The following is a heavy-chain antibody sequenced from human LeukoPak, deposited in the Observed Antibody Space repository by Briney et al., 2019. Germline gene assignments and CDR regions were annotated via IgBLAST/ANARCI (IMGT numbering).Heavy chain of an antibody. CDR3: ARGSPPDN. J-gene: IGHJ4*02. V-gene: IGHV3-30*04. CDR1: GSSFSGYA. Sequence: PGGSLRLSYAASGSSFSGYAMYWVRQAPGKGLEWVAVMSYDGRNSYYVDSVKGRFTISRDDSKNTLYLQMSSLRPEDTAVYYCARGSPPDNWGQGTLVTVSS. CDR2: MSYDGRNS.